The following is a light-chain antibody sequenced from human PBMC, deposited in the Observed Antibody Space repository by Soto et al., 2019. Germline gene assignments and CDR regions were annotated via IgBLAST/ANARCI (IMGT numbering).Light chain of an antibody. Sequence: EIVLTQSPATLSLSPGERATLSCRSSQSVSSYLAWYQQKPGQAPRLLIYDASNRATGIPARFSGSGSGTDFTLTISSLEAEDFAVYYCQQRSNWPFTFGQGTRLENK. J-gene: IGKJ5*01. V-gene: IGKV3-11*01. CDR1: QSVSSY. CDR3: QQRSNWPFT. CDR2: DAS.